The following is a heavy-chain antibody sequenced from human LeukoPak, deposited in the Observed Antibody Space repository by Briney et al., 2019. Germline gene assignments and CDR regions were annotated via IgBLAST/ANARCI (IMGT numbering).Heavy chain of an antibody. J-gene: IGHJ3*02. CDR3: ARAYATWLYEVNGAFDI. Sequence: PGRSLRLSCAASGFTFSSYAMHWVRQAPGKGLEWVAVISYEGSNKYYADSVKGRFTISRDNSKNTLYLQMNSLRAEDTAVYYCARAYATWLYEVNGAFDIWGQGTMVTVSS. V-gene: IGHV3-30-3*01. D-gene: IGHD2-8*01. CDR1: GFTFSSYA. CDR2: ISYEGSNK.